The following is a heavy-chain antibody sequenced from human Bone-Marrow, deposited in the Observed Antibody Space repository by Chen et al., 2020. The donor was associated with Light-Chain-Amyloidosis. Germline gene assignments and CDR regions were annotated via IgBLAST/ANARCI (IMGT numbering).Heavy chain of an antibody. CDR3: AIEACSGTSCYGLDV. Sequence: EVQPVETGGGLIQPGGSLRLSCAASGLIVSGSYMNWVRQAPGKGLEWVSAIYSGGSTHYADSVKGRFTISRDNSKNTLYLQMNSLRAEDTAVYYCAIEACSGTSCYGLDVWGQATTVTVSS. V-gene: IGHV3-53*02. CDR2: IYSGGST. D-gene: IGHD2-15*01. CDR1: GLIVSGSY. J-gene: IGHJ6*02.